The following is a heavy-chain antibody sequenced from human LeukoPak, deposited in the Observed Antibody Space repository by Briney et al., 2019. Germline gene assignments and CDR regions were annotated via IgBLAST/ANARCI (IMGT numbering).Heavy chain of an antibody. J-gene: IGHJ4*02. CDR3: VRALRVVDY. Sequence: PGGSLRLSCAASGFTFSTYWMTWVRQAPGKGLEWVANINQDGSEKYYVDSVRGRFTISRDNAKNSLYLQMNSLRAEDTAVYYCVRALRVVDYWGQRTLVTVSS. CDR2: INQDGSEK. V-gene: IGHV3-7*01. CDR1: GFTFSTYW. D-gene: IGHD5-12*01.